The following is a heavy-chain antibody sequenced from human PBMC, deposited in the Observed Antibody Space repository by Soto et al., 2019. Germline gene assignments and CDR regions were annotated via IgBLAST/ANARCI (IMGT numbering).Heavy chain of an antibody. CDR1: GGSISSGDYY. D-gene: IGHD5-12*01. Sequence: SETLSLTCTVSGGSISSGDYYWSWIRQPPGKGLEWIGYIYYSGSTYYNPSLKSRVTISVDTSKNQFSLKLSSVTAADTAVYYCARGMASIVATFGYIDVWGKGTTVTVSS. J-gene: IGHJ6*03. CDR3: ARGMASIVATFGYIDV. V-gene: IGHV4-30-4*01. CDR2: IYYSGST.